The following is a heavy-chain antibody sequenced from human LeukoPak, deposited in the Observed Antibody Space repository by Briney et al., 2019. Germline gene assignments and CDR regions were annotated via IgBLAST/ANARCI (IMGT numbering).Heavy chain of an antibody. J-gene: IGHJ5*02. CDR1: GNTFTPYY. V-gene: IGHV1-46*01. D-gene: IGHD3-10*01. CDR3: ARSPEVRGVRAQFDP. CDR2: INPTTGNT. Sequence: GSVKVSCKTSGNTFTPYYMHWVRQAPGQGLEWMGVINPTTGNTNYAQKFQGRVTMTRDTSTSTVYMELSSLRSDDTAVYYCARSPEVRGVRAQFDPWGQGTLVTASS.